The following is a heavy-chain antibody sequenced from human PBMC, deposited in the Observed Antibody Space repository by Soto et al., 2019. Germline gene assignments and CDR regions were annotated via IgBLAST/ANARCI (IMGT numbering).Heavy chain of an antibody. J-gene: IGHJ5*02. Sequence: VHLQESGPGLVKPSETLSLTCSVSGSSIHTYYWCWIRQSPGRGLEWIGYIHHTGSAYYNPSLKSRLTISVDTSKIQFSLEVASVTAADTAMYYCARVGDRIDPWGQGTLVTVSS. D-gene: IGHD1-26*01. CDR2: IHHTGSA. CDR1: GSSIHTYY. V-gene: IGHV4-59*01. CDR3: ARVGDRIDP.